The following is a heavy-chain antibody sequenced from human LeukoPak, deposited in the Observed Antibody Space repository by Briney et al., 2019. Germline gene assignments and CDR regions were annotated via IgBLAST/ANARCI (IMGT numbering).Heavy chain of an antibody. D-gene: IGHD6-19*01. CDR3: ARGGIQVSGIDEFDY. CDR2: ISIRGDT. CDR1: GFTFIDYD. V-gene: IGHV3-13*01. Sequence: GGSLRLSCAASGFTFIDYDMHWVRQVIGKGLEWVSAISIRGDTHYSGSVKGRFTISRENAESSLYLQMNSLRAEVTAVYYCARGGIQVSGIDEFDYWGQGTLVTVSS. J-gene: IGHJ4*02.